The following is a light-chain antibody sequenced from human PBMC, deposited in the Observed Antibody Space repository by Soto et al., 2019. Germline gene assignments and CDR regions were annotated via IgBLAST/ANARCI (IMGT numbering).Light chain of an antibody. CDR1: SSDVGDYNY. CDR3: SSYTSSSVYV. Sequence: QSALTQPASVSGSPGQAITISCTGTSSDVGDYNYVSWYQQHPGKAPKLMIYDVSNRPPGVSNRFSGSKSGNTASLTISGLQAEDEADYYCSSYTSSSVYVFGTGTKLTVL. V-gene: IGLV2-14*01. J-gene: IGLJ1*01. CDR2: DVS.